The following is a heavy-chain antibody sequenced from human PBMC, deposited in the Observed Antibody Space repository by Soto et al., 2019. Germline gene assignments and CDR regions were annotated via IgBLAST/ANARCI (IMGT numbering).Heavy chain of an antibody. CDR1: GFTFNDYA. Sequence: GGSLRLSCAASGFTFNDYAINWVRQLPGRGLEYVSGIGGRGGNAFYADSMKGRFIISRDNSKNTVYLQMNNLRVDDSAMYYCAKARDSGDFAGSFASWGQGTLVTVSS. CDR2: IGGRGGNA. CDR3: AKARDSGDFAGSFAS. V-gene: IGHV3-23*01. J-gene: IGHJ4*02. D-gene: IGHD2-21*02.